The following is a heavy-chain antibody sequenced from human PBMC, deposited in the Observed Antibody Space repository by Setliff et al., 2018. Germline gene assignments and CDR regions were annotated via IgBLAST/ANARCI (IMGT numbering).Heavy chain of an antibody. CDR3: ARERIYDGLNYNGMDV. V-gene: IGHV1-18*01. D-gene: IGHD3-3*01. CDR2: ISAYSGNA. CDR1: GYSFSDSA. Sequence: GASVKVSCKASGYSFSDSAVNWVRQAPGQGLEWVGWISAYSGNAYYTQKLQDRVTLTTDTSTTTAYLELRSLRSDDTAVYYCARERIYDGLNYNGMDVWGQGTQVTVSS. J-gene: IGHJ6*02.